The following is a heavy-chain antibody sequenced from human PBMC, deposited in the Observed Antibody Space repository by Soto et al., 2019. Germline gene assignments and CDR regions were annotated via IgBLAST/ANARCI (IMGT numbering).Heavy chain of an antibody. Sequence: SVKVSCKASGGTFSSYAISWVRQAPGQGLEWMGGIIPIFGTANYAQKFQGRVTITADESTSTAYMELSSLRSEDTAVYYCARSLAHFGEQPAPADAFDIWGQGTMVTFSS. CDR2: IIPIFGTA. D-gene: IGHD3-10*01. V-gene: IGHV1-69*13. J-gene: IGHJ3*02. CDR1: GGTFSSYA. CDR3: ARSLAHFGEQPAPADAFDI.